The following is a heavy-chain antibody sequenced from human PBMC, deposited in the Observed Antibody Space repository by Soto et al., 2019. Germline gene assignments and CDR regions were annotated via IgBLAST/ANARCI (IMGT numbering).Heavy chain of an antibody. Sequence: PGGSLRLSCAASGFTFSSYGMHWVRQAPGKGLEWVAVIADDGSNKYYADSVKGRFTISRDNAKNTLYLQMNSLRAEDTAVYYCARVITSSGWYEDYWGQGTLVTVSS. CDR1: GFTFSSYG. D-gene: IGHD6-19*01. J-gene: IGHJ4*02. V-gene: IGHV3-30*03. CDR2: IADDGSNK. CDR3: ARVITSSGWYEDY.